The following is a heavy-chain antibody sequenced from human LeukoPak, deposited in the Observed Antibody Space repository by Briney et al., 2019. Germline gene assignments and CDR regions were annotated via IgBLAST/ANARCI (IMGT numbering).Heavy chain of an antibody. V-gene: IGHV3-33*06. CDR1: GFPFSSYG. CDR2: IWYDGSNK. Sequence: PGRSLRLSCAASGFPFSSYGMHWVRQAPGKGLGWVAVIWYDGSNKYYEDSVKGRFTISRENSKNTLYLQMNSLRAEDTAVYYCAKDVSDYEYVWGSYRALDYWGQGTLVTVSS. D-gene: IGHD3-16*02. J-gene: IGHJ4*02. CDR3: AKDVSDYEYVWGSYRALDY.